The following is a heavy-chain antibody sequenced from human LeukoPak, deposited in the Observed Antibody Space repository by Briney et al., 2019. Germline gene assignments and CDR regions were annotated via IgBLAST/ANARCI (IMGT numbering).Heavy chain of an antibody. CDR3: TTTSCQIVVVTCIPGIDAFDI. CDR2: IKSQVEGGTT. V-gene: IGHV3-15*01. CDR1: VCIFSNSW. Sequence: GGSLRLSCVVSVCIFSNSWMTWVGQAPGKGLEWVGRIKSQVEGGTTDYAAPVKGRFIISRDDSKNTLYLLMNSLEDEDTAVYYCTTTSCQIVVVTCIPGIDAFDIWGQGTMVTVSS. J-gene: IGHJ3*02. D-gene: IGHD2-21*02.